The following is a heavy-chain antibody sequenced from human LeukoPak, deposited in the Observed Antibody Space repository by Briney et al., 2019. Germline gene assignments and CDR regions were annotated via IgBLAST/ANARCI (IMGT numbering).Heavy chain of an antibody. CDR3: ARRCSSTSCYGEKNWFDP. Sequence: GGSLRLSCAASGFTFSSYAMSWVRQAPGKGLERVSVISGRGDTTYYADSVKGRFTISRDNAKNSLYLQMNSLRAEDTAVYYCARRCSSTSCYGEKNWFDPWGQGTLVTVSS. CDR2: ISGRGDTT. J-gene: IGHJ5*02. CDR1: GFTFSSYA. V-gene: IGHV3-23*01. D-gene: IGHD2-2*01.